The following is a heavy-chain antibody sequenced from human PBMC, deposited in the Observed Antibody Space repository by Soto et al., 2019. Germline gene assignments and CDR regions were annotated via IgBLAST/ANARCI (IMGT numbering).Heavy chain of an antibody. J-gene: IGHJ3*01. Sequence: QVQLVQSGAEVKKPGASVQVSCKASGLAFPIDDIIWVRQTIGQGLEFMGWMNPSGSNTGYAQKFQGRATFTWNTPTSTAYMDLSGLRSEDTAVYYCARYRTKAPVAFDVWGQGTMVTVSS. V-gene: IGHV1-8*01. D-gene: IGHD3-16*02. CDR2: MNPSGSNT. CDR1: GLAFPIDD. CDR3: ARYRTKAPVAFDV.